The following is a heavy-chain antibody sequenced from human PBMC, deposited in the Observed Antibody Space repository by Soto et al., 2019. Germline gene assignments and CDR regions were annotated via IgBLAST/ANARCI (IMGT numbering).Heavy chain of an antibody. D-gene: IGHD2-15*01. V-gene: IGHV3-7*01. Sequence: GGSLSLSCAASKFTISYYWMSWVRQAPGKGLEWVANIKQDGTEKYYADSVKGRFTVSRDNAKNSLYLQMNSLRAEDTAVYYCARDLGGWPDYWGQGTLVTVSS. CDR2: IKQDGTEK. J-gene: IGHJ4*02. CDR3: ARDLGGWPDY. CDR1: KFTISYYW.